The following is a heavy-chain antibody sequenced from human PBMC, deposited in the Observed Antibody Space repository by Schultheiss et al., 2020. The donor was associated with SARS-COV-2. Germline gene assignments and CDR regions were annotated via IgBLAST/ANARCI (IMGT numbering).Heavy chain of an antibody. V-gene: IGHV1-18*01. CDR2: ISAYKGNT. Sequence: ASVKVSCKASGYTFTSYAMHWVRQAPGQGLEWMGWISAYKGNTKYAQKVQGRVTMTTETTTSTAYMELRSLRFDDTAVYYCARSLGGVQTDSWGQGTLVTVSS. J-gene: IGHJ4*02. CDR3: ARSLGGVQTDS. D-gene: IGHD3-16*01. CDR1: GYTFTSYA.